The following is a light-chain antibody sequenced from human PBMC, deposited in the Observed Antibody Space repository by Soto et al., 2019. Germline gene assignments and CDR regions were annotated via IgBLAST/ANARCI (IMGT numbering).Light chain of an antibody. J-gene: IGKJ1*01. Sequence: EIVMTQSPATLSLSPGERSTLSFRASQSVNINLAWYQQKPGQAPRLLIFGASSRANGIPARFSGSGSGTEFTLTISNLQTEDFAVYYCQQYNKWPRTFGQGTKVDIK. V-gene: IGKV3-15*01. CDR2: GAS. CDR3: QQYNKWPRT. CDR1: QSVNIN.